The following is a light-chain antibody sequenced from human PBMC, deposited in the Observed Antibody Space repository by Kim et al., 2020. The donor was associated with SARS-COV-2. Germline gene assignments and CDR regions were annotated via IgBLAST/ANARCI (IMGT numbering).Light chain of an antibody. Sequence: GDRVTVTCRASQAIASDLAWYQQKPGKVPILLIYAASALQSGVPSRFSGSGSGTDFTLTISSLQPEDVATYFCQNYNSAPYTFGQGTKLEI. CDR1: QAIASD. V-gene: IGKV1-27*01. CDR2: AAS. CDR3: QNYNSAPYT. J-gene: IGKJ2*01.